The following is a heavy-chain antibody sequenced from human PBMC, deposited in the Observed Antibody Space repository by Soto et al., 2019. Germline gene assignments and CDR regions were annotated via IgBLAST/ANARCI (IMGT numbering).Heavy chain of an antibody. CDR1: GFTFRRDA. V-gene: IGHV3-64*01. Sequence: EVQLVESGGGLAQPGGSLRLSCAASGFTFRRDAMDWVRQAPGKGLEYVSGISSSGIGTYYASSVKGRFTISRDNSRDTVYLQMDSLRPEDMAVYYCARRARADYYYMDVWGKGTTVTVS. CDR3: ARRARADYYYMDV. J-gene: IGHJ6*03. CDR2: ISSSGIGT. D-gene: IGHD6-6*01.